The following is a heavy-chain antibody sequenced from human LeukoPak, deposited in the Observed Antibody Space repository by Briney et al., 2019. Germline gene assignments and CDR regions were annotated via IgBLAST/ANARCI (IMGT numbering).Heavy chain of an antibody. J-gene: IGHJ6*03. CDR1: GFTFSSYG. D-gene: IGHD2-2*01. CDR3: AKVSGQYCSSTSCYGPYYYYYMDV. V-gene: IGHV3-30*02. CDR2: IRYDGSNK. Sequence: PGGSLRLSCAASGFTFSSYGMHWVRQAPGKGLEWVAFIRYDGSNKYYADSVKGRFTISRDNSKNTLYLQMNSLRAEDTAVYYCAKVSGQYCSSTSCYGPYYYYYMDVWGKGTTVTVSS.